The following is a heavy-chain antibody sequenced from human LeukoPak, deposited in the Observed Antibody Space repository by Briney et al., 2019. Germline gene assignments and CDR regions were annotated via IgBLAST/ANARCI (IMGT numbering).Heavy chain of an antibody. Sequence: GGSLRLSCEVSGFTLSSYSMTWVRQAPGKGLEWVSSISSSSSYIYYADSVKGRFTISRDNAKNSLYLQMNSLRAEDTAVYYCAELGITMIGGVWGKGTTVTISS. CDR2: ISSSSSYI. J-gene: IGHJ6*04. CDR3: AELGITMIGGV. CDR1: GFTLSSYS. D-gene: IGHD3-10*02. V-gene: IGHV3-21*06.